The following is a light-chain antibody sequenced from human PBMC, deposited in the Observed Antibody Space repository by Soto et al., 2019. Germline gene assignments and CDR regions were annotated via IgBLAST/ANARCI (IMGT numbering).Light chain of an antibody. Sequence: IVLPQSPGTLSFSPGERSTLCCRASQSVSSSYLAWYQQKPGQAPRLLISGASSRATGIPDRFSGSGSGTDFTLTISRLEPEDFAVYYCQQYGNSPITFGQGTRLEI. V-gene: IGKV3-20*01. CDR3: QQYGNSPIT. CDR1: QSVSSSY. J-gene: IGKJ5*01. CDR2: GAS.